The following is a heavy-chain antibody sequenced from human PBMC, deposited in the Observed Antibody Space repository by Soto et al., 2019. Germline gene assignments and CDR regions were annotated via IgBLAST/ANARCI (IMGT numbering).Heavy chain of an antibody. CDR1: GITISNYP. CDR3: VKDDGGYPSTAPH. V-gene: IGHV3-23*01. CDR2: ISGSGDRT. Sequence: EVQLLESGGGLVQPGGSLRLSCAASGITISNYPISWVRQAPGKGLDWVSGISGSGDRTYYADSAKGRFTISKDISKNSLSLQLDNLRVEDTAVYFCVKDDGGYPSTAPHWGQGTLVTVSS. D-gene: IGHD3-22*01. J-gene: IGHJ1*01.